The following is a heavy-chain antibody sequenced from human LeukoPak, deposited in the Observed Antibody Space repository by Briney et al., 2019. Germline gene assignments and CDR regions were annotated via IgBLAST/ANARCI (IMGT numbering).Heavy chain of an antibody. CDR1: GFTFSSYW. CDR3: ARQPVYSGSYSYLDY. Sequence: GGSLRLSCAASGFTFSSYWMSWVRQAPGKGLEWVANIKQDGSEKYYVDSVKGRFTISRDNAKNSLYLQMNSLRSEDTAVYYCARQPVYSGSYSYLDYWGQGTLVTVSS. J-gene: IGHJ4*02. V-gene: IGHV3-7*03. D-gene: IGHD1-26*01. CDR2: IKQDGSEK.